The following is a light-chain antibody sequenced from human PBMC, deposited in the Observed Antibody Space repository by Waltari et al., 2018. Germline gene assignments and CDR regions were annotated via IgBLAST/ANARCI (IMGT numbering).Light chain of an antibody. J-gene: IGLJ1*01. V-gene: IGLV2-11*01. CDR2: DVN. Sequence: QSALTPPPSVSGSPGQSVTISCPVTSSAVGSYNFASRYQQHPDKAPKLLIYDVNKRPSGVPDRFSGSKSGNTASLTISGLQGEDEADYYCCSYAGSYTYVFGTGTKVTAL. CDR3: CSYAGSYTYV. CDR1: SSAVGSYNF.